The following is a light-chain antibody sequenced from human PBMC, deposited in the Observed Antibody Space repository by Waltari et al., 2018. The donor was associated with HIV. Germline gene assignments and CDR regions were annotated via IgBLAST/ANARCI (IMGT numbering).Light chain of an antibody. CDR3: RAWDSSTVV. CDR1: KLGNKF. V-gene: IGLV3-1*01. J-gene: IGLJ2*01. CDR2: QDR. Sequence: SYELTQPPSVSVSPGQTASISCSGDKLGNKFAAWYQQKPGQSPVVVMYQDRSRPSGIPERFSGSNSGNTATLTISGTQAMDEADYYCRAWDSSTVVFGGGTKLTVL.